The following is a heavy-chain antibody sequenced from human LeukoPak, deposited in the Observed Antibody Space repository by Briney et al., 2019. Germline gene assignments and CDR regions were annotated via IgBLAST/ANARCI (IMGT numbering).Heavy chain of an antibody. Sequence: SSETLSLTCTVSGASFNSDDQYWNWIRQSPGKGLEWIGSIHPSGMLYNNPSFESRVTMSRDTSKNQFFLNLNSVTAADTAVYFCSRGLDSRKLGYWGQGILVTVSS. CDR3: SRGLDSRKLGY. J-gene: IGHJ4*02. V-gene: IGHV4-31*03. CDR2: IHPSGML. D-gene: IGHD3-22*01. CDR1: GASFNSDDQY.